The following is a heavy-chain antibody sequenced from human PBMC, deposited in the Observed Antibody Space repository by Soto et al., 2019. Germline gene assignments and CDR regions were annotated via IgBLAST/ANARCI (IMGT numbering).Heavy chain of an antibody. J-gene: IGHJ6*02. CDR3: AKDRGGGYCSGGSCYGYYYGMDV. CDR2: ISYDGSNK. D-gene: IGHD2-15*01. Sequence: QVQLVESGGGVVQPGRSLRLSCAASGFTFSSYGMHWVRQAPGKGLEWVAVISYDGSNKYYADTVKARFTISRDNSKNWLYLQMNSVRAEEAAVYCCAKDRGGGYCSGGSCYGYYYGMDVWGQGTTVTVSS. V-gene: IGHV3-30*18. CDR1: GFTFSSYG.